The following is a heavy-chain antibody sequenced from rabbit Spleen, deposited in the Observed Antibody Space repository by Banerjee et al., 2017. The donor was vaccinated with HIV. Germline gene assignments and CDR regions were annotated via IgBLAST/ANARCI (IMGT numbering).Heavy chain of an antibody. D-gene: IGHD1-1*01. Sequence: EQLEESGGGLVKPEGSLTLTCKASGVSLNDKDVMCWVRQAPGKGLEWIGCIDAGSSGFTYFATWAKGRFTISRTSSTTVTLQMTRLTAADTATYFCARDTSTSFSSYGMDLWGPGTLVTVS. V-gene: IGHV1S45*01. CDR3: ARDTSTSFSSYGMDL. CDR2: IDAGSSGFT. CDR1: GVSLNDKDV. J-gene: IGHJ6*01.